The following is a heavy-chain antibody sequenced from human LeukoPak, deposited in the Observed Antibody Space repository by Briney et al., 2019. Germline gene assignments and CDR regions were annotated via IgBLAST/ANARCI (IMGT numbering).Heavy chain of an antibody. Sequence: SETLSLTCAVYGGSFSGYYWSWIRQPPGKGLEWIGEINHSGSTNYNPSLKSRVTMSVDTSKNQFSLKLSSVTAADTAVYYCARASSYGSGSRKYYFDYWGQGTLVTVSS. CDR1: GGSFSGYY. D-gene: IGHD3-10*01. CDR3: ARASSYGSGSRKYYFDY. V-gene: IGHV4-34*01. J-gene: IGHJ4*02. CDR2: INHSGST.